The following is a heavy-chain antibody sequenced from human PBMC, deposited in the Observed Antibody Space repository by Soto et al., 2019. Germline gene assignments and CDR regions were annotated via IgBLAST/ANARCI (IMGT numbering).Heavy chain of an antibody. CDR1: GYSFTSYW. V-gene: IGHV5-10-1*01. D-gene: IGHD3-16*01. CDR2: IDPSDSYT. Sequence: HGESLKISCKGSGYSFTSYWISWVRQMPGKGLEWMGRIDPSDSYTNYSPSFQGHVTISADKSISTAYLQWSSLKASDTAMYYCARSKGGYYYYYGMDVWGPRDHGHRLL. CDR3: ARSKGGYYYYYGMDV. J-gene: IGHJ6*01.